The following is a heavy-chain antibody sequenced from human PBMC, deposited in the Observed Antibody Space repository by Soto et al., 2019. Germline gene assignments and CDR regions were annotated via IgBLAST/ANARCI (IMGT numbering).Heavy chain of an antibody. Sequence: EVQLVESGGGLVQPGESLRLSCTASGITFSSYSMNWVRQAPGNGLEWLSYISSSKTTYADSVKGRFTISRDNAKNSVYLQMYSLRDEDTAVYYCVGDQDVHTPMVHGNYWGRGTRVTVSS. V-gene: IGHV3-48*02. CDR3: VGDQDVHTPMVHGNY. CDR2: ISSSKTT. CDR1: GITFSSYS. D-gene: IGHD5-18*01. J-gene: IGHJ4*02.